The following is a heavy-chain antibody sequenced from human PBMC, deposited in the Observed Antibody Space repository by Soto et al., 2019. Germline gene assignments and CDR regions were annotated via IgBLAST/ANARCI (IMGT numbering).Heavy chain of an antibody. J-gene: IGHJ3*02. CDR2: INHSGST. Sequence: QVRVQQWGTGLLKPSETLSLNCAVSGGSFRNYSWSWIRQPPGKGLEWIGEINHSGSTDSNPSLKSRVTISVDTSKNHFSLKLSSVAAADTAVYYCARQITMVRDAFDIWGQGTMVTVSS. D-gene: IGHD3-10*01. CDR1: GGSFRNYS. V-gene: IGHV4-34*01. CDR3: ARQITMVRDAFDI.